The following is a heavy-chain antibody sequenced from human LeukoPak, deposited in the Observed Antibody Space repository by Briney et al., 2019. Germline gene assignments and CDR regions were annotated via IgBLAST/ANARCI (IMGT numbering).Heavy chain of an antibody. V-gene: IGHV4-4*07. CDR3: ARHDYSNYVRH. D-gene: IGHD4-11*01. CDR2: GFASGST. Sequence: PSETLSLTCTVSGVSISSFYWSWIRQPAGKGLEWIGRGFASGSTIYNPSLKSRVTISVDESKNQFSLELKSVTAADTAVYYCARHDYSNYVRHWGQGTLITVSS. J-gene: IGHJ4*02. CDR1: GVSISSFY.